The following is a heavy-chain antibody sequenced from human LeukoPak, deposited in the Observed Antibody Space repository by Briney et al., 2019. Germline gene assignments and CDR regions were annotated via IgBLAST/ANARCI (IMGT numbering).Heavy chain of an antibody. Sequence: ASVKVSCKASGYTFTGYYIHWVRQAPGQGLEWMGWINPNSGGTNYAQKFQGRVTMTRDTSISTAYMELSRLRSDDTAVYYCARARPMVRGVIRLNWFDPWGQGTLVTVSS. CDR2: INPNSGGT. CDR3: ARARPMVRGVIRLNWFDP. CDR1: GYTFTGYY. D-gene: IGHD3-10*01. J-gene: IGHJ5*02. V-gene: IGHV1-2*02.